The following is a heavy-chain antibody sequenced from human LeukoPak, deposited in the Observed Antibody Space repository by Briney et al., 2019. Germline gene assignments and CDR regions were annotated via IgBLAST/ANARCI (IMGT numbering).Heavy chain of an antibody. CDR2: ISAYNGNT. V-gene: IGHV1-18*01. CDR1: GCTFTSYG. Sequence: GASVKVSCKASGCTFTSYGISWVRQAPGQGLEWMGWISAYNGNTNYAQKLQGRVTMTTDTSTSTAYMELRSLRSDDTAVYYCARDCRVAIFGVVIMECDAFDIWGQGTMVTVSS. CDR3: ARDCRVAIFGVVIMECDAFDI. J-gene: IGHJ3*02. D-gene: IGHD3-3*01.